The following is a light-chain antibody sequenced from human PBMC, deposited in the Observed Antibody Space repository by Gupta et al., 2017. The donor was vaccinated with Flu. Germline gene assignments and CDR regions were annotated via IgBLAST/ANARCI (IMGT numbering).Light chain of an antibody. CDR3: LTWDTSLSAVA. Sequence: KVTISCSGSISNIGNKHVSWYQQLPGAAPKLLIYEDEKRPSGIPDRFSASKSGTSATLGITGLQTGDEADYYCLTWDTSLSAVAFGGGTKLTVL. CDR2: EDE. J-gene: IGLJ2*01. V-gene: IGLV1-51*02. CDR1: ISNIGNKH.